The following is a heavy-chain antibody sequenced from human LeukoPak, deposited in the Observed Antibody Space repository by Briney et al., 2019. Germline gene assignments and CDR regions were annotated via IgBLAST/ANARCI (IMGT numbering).Heavy chain of an antibody. D-gene: IGHD3-3*01. CDR1: GGSISSYY. CDR2: IYYSGST. CDR3: ARQRFGSAYWDNWFDP. J-gene: IGHJ5*02. Sequence: SETLSLTRTVSGGSISSYYWSWIRQPPGKGLEWIGYIYYSGSTNYNPSLKSRVTMSVDTSKNHFSLKLSSVTAADTAVYYCARQRFGSAYWDNWFDPWGQGTLVTVSS. V-gene: IGHV4-59*08.